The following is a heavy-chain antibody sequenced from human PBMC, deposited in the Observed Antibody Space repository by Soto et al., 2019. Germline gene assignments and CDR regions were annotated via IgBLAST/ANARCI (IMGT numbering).Heavy chain of an antibody. CDR3: ARVGREPYYYYGMDV. J-gene: IGHJ6*02. D-gene: IGHD1-26*01. CDR2: ISYDGSNK. CDR1: GFTFSSYA. V-gene: IGHV3-30-3*01. Sequence: GGSLRLSCAASGFTFSSYAMHWVRQAPGKGLEWVAVISYDGSNKYYADSVKGRFTISRDNSKNTLYLQMNSLRAEDTAVYYCARVGREPYYYYGMDVWGQGTTVTVSS.